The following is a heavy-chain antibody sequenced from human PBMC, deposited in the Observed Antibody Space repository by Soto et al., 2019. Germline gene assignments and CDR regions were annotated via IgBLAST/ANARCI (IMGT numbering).Heavy chain of an antibody. V-gene: IGHV4-31*03. D-gene: IGHD3-10*01. CDR2: IYYSGST. Sequence: SETLSLTCTVSGGSISSGGYYWSWIRQHPGKGLEWIGYIYYSGSTYYNPSLKSRVTISVDTSKNQFSLKLSSVTAADTAVYYCARDRGVRGAADYWGQGTLVASPQ. CDR3: ARDRGVRGAADY. CDR1: GGSISSGGYY. J-gene: IGHJ4*02.